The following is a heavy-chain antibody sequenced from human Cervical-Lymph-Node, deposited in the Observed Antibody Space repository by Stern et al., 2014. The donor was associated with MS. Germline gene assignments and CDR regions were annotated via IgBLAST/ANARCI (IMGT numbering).Heavy chain of an antibody. Sequence: QLQLQESGPGLVKPSETLSLTCAVSGDSISSYTHYWAWIRQPPGKGLEWIGRVYYSGPTSNTPPLKSPFTIPVNTPKNPFSLGLNSVTAADTAVYYCAKHACTGAACPFDLWGQGTLVTVSS. D-gene: IGHD2-8*02. CDR2: VYYSGPT. CDR3: AKHACTGAACPFDL. J-gene: IGHJ4*02. CDR1: GDSISSYTHY. V-gene: IGHV4-39*01.